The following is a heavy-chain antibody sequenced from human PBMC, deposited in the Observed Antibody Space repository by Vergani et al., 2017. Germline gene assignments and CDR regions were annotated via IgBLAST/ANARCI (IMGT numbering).Heavy chain of an antibody. CDR1: GFTFSSAC. V-gene: IGHV3-15*01. J-gene: IGHJ4*02. CDR2: MRPKTDGETR. CDR3: TTPAKWELRYYFDY. Sequence: EVQPVESGGGVVKPGGSLRLSCTTSGFTFSSACMSWVRQAPGKGLEWVARMRPKTDGETRDYAAPVKGRITISRDDSKNTMYLQMNSLKTEDTAIYYWTTPAKWELRYYFDYGGRETLVTVS. D-gene: IGHD3-9*01.